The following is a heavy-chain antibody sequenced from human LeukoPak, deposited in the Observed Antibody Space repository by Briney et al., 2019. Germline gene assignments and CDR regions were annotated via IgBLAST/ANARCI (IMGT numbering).Heavy chain of an antibody. CDR3: ARHSSTSFNWFDP. J-gene: IGHJ5*02. Sequence: SETLSLTCTVSGGSISSYYWSWIRQPPGKGLEWIGYIYYSGSTNYNPSLKSRVTISVDMSKNQFSLKLSSVTAADTAVYYCARHSSTSFNWFDPWGQGTLVTVSS. CDR2: IYYSGST. V-gene: IGHV4-59*08. CDR1: GGSISSYY. D-gene: IGHD2-2*01.